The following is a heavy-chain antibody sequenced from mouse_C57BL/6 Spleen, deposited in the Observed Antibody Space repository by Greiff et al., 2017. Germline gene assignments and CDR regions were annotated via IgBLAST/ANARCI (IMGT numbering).Heavy chain of an antibody. CDR1: GYTFTDYY. V-gene: IGHV1-26*01. CDR2: INPNNGGT. CDR3: ARGYDGPFAY. Sequence: EVHLQQSGPELVKPGASVKISCKASGYTFTDYYMNWVKQSHGKSLEWIGDINPNNGGTSYNQKFKGKATLTVDKSSSTAYMELRSLTSEDSAVYYCARGYDGPFAYWGQGTLVTVSA. J-gene: IGHJ3*01. D-gene: IGHD2-3*01.